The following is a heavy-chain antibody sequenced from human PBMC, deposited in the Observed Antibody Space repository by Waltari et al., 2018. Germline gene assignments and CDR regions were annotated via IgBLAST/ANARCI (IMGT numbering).Heavy chain of an antibody. D-gene: IGHD2-2*01. Sequence: QVQLVQSGAEVKKPGSSVKVSCKASGGTFSSYAISWVRQAPGHGLEWMGGIIPIFGTANYAQKFQGRVTITADESTSTAYMELSSLRSEDTAVYYCARADVVVPAAEYYYGMDVWGQGTTVTVSS. CDR2: IIPIFGTA. J-gene: IGHJ6*02. V-gene: IGHV1-69*01. CDR3: ARADVVVPAAEYYYGMDV. CDR1: GGTFSSYA.